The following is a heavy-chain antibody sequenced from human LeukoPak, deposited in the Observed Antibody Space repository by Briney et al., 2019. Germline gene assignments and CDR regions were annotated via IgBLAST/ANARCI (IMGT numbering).Heavy chain of an antibody. CDR3: ARDLGQYYDTSDNWFDP. J-gene: IGHJ5*02. V-gene: IGHV3-74*01. D-gene: IGHD3-22*01. Sequence: PGGSLRLSCAASGFTFSNYWMHWVRHAPGQGLGWVSRINSDGINTSYADSVKRRFTISRDNAKNTMNLQMNSLRAEDTAVYYCARDLGQYYDTSDNWFDPWGQGTLVTVSS. CDR2: INSDGINT. CDR1: GFTFSNYW.